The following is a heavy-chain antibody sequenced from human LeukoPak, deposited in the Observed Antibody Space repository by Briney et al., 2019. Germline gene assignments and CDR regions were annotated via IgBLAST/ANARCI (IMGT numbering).Heavy chain of an antibody. J-gene: IGHJ4*02. D-gene: IGHD6-19*01. Sequence: GGSLRLSCAASGFTVSSNYMSWVRQAPGKGLEWVSVIYSGGSTYYADSVKGRFTISRDNSENTLYLQMNSLRAEDTAVYYCARGSRSSGWFDYWGQGTLVTVSS. CDR3: ARGSRSSGWFDY. CDR2: IYSGGST. CDR1: GFTVSSNY. V-gene: IGHV3-53*01.